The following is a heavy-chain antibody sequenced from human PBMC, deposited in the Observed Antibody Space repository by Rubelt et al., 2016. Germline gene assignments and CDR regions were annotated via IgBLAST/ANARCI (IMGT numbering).Heavy chain of an antibody. V-gene: IGHV4-34*02. Sequence: QVQLRHWGAGLLKPSETLSLTCAVYTGSFSGYSWSWIRQPPGKGLEWIGEINHSGKTNYNPSLKSRVTVSVDTSKNQFSLKLSSVTAADTAVYYCARWWEVLQACDYWGQGTLVTVSS. CDR3: ARWWEVLQACDY. CDR1: TGSFSGYS. CDR2: INHSGKT. J-gene: IGHJ4*02. D-gene: IGHD1-26*01.